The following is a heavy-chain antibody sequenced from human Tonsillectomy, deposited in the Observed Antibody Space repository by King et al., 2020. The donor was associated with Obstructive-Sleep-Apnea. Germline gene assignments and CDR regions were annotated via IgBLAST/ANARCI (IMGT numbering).Heavy chain of an antibody. CDR2: IGFNGNST. J-gene: IGHJ3*02. CDR3: ARVGAAVAFDI. D-gene: IGHD6-25*01. CDR1: GFTFNIYA. Sequence: VQLVESGGGLVQPGGSLRLSCVASGFTFNIYAMHWVRQAPGKGLEYVSAIGFNGNSTYYANSVKDRFTISRDNSRSTLYLQMGSLRPEDMAVYYCARVGAAVAFDIWGQGTMVTVSS. V-gene: IGHV3-64*01.